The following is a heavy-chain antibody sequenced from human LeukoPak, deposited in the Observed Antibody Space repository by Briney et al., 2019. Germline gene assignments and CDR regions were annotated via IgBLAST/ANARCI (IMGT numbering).Heavy chain of an antibody. CDR2: ISAANGNT. CDR3: ARAVPKDLGYCSGGSCYSDFDCFDP. D-gene: IGHD2-15*01. V-gene: IGHV1-18*04. Sequence: ASVQVSCKASGYTFTSYGISWVRQAPGQGLEWMGWISAANGNTNYAQKLQGRVTMTTDTSTSTAYMELRSLRSDDTAVYYCARAVPKDLGYCSGGSCYSDFDCFDPWGQGTLVTVSS. J-gene: IGHJ5*02. CDR1: GYTFTSYG.